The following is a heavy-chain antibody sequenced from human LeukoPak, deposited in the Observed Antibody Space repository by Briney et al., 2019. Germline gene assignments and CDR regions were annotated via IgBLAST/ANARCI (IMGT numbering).Heavy chain of an antibody. J-gene: IGHJ4*02. D-gene: IGHD5-12*01. CDR2: ISSSSYI. CDR1: GFTFSSYS. V-gene: IGHV3-21*01. CDR3: ARGSRDPYGGYVGDY. Sequence: GGSLRLSCAASGFTFSSYSMNWVRQAPGKGLEWVSSISSSSYIYYADSVKGRFTISRDNAKNSLYLQMNSLRAEDTAVYYCARGSRDPYGGYVGDYWGQGTLVTVSS.